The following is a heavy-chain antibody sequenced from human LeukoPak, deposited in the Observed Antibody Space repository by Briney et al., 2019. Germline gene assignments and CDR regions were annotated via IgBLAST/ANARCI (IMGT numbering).Heavy chain of an antibody. V-gene: IGHV4-59*08. D-gene: IGHD7-27*01. J-gene: IGHJ4*02. CDR1: GGAISNYF. CDR2: IYSSGST. CDR3: ARCPTGDPKFDY. Sequence: PSETLSLTCSVSGGAISNYFWTWIRQPPGKGLEWIGYIYSSGSTYYNPSLKSRVTISVDTSKNRFSLKLSTVTAADTAVYYCARCPTGDPKFDYWGQGTLVTVSS.